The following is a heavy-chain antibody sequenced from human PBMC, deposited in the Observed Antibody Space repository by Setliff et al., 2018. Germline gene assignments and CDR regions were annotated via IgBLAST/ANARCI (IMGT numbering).Heavy chain of an antibody. D-gene: IGHD3-22*01. V-gene: IGHV3-21*01. CDR2: ISGSAQTT. CDR3: ARDRWKVIVNRGDDAFDL. J-gene: IGHJ3*01. CDR1: GFTFSSYA. Sequence: GGSLRLSCAASGFTFSSYAITWVRQAPGKGLEWVSMISGSAQTTYYADSVKGRFTISRDNAKNSLDLQMNNLRDEDTAVYYCARDRWKVIVNRGDDAFDLWGQGTMVTVSS.